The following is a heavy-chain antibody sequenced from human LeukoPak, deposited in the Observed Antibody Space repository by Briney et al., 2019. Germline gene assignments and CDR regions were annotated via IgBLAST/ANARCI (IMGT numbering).Heavy chain of an antibody. CDR3: AKHVVVVPAPSHRLLVFDY. D-gene: IGHD2-2*01. Sequence: GGSLRLSCAASGFTFSSYAMSWVRQAPGKGLEWVSAISGSGGSTYYADSVKGRFTISRDNSKNTLYLQMNSLRAEDTALYYCAKHVVVVPAPSHRLLVFDYWGQGTLVTVSS. CDR1: GFTFSSYA. V-gene: IGHV3-23*01. CDR2: ISGSGGST. J-gene: IGHJ4*02.